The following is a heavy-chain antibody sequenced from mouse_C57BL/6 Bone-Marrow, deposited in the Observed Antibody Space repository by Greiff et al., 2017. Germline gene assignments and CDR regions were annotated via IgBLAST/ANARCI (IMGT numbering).Heavy chain of an antibody. CDR3: TTEDYDGDYYAMDY. D-gene: IGHD2-4*01. Sequence: VQLQQSGAELVRPGASVKLSCTASGFNFKDDYMHWVKQRPEQGLEWIGWIDPENGDTEYASKFQGKATITADTSSNTAYLQLSSLTSEDTAVYDCTTEDYDGDYYAMDYWGQGTSVTVSS. J-gene: IGHJ4*01. V-gene: IGHV14-4*01. CDR1: GFNFKDDY. CDR2: IDPENGDT.